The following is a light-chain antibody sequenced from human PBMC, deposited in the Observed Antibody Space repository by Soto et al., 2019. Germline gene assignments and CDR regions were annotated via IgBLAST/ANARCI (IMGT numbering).Light chain of an antibody. CDR3: AAWDDSLKGPV. Sequence: QSVLTQPPSASGTPGQRVTISCSGSSSNIGSNTVNWYQQLPGTAPKLLIYSNNQRPSGVPDRFSGSKSGTSASLAISGLQSADEADYYCAAWDDSLKGPVFGGGTKLTVL. CDR2: SNN. CDR1: SSNIGSNT. J-gene: IGLJ2*01. V-gene: IGLV1-44*01.